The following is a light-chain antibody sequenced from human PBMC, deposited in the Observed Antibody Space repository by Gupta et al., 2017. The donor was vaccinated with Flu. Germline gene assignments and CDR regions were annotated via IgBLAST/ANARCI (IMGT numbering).Light chain of an antibody. CDR3: FSATVGVSL. V-gene: IGLV3-27*01. CDR1: ILATKH. CDR2: KDS. J-gene: IGLJ3*02. Sequence: SYDLTHPSSVSVSPGQTARITCSGDILATKHARWFQQKPGQAPSLVIYKDSERASGIPERISGSSSGTTVTLIISATQPEDEGDYYCFSATVGVSLFGGGTKLTVL.